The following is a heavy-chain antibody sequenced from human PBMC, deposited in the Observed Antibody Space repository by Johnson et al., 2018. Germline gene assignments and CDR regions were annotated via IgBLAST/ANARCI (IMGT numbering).Heavy chain of an antibody. CDR3: AGRRMAARRDGRDV. V-gene: IGHV1-69*01. CDR1: GGTFSSYA. Sequence: QVQLVESGAEVKKPGSSVKVSCKASGGTFSSYAISWVRQAPGQGLEWMGGIIPIFGTANYAQKFQGRVTITADESTSTAYMGLSSLRSEDTAVYYCAGRRMAARRDGRDVWGQGTTVTVSS. J-gene: IGHJ6*02. D-gene: IGHD6-6*01. CDR2: IIPIFGTA.